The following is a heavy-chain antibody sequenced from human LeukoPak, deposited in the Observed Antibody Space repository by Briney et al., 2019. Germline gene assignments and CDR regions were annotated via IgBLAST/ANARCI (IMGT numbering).Heavy chain of an antibody. V-gene: IGHV4-59*11. CDR2: IYYSGST. D-gene: IGHD3-3*01. CDR3: ARAPFVYYDFWSSYYTGRFGWFDP. Sequence: SETLSLTCTVSGGSISSHYWSWIRQPPGKGLEWIGYIYYSGSTNYNPSLKSRVTIPVDTSKNQFSLKLSSVTAADTAVYYCARAPFVYYDFWSSYYTGRFGWFDPWGQGTLVTVSS. CDR1: GGSISSHY. J-gene: IGHJ5*02.